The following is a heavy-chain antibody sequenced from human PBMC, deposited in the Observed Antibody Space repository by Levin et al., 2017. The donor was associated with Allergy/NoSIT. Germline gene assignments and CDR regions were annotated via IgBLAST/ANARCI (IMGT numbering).Heavy chain of an antibody. CDR2: INPSGSTT. J-gene: IGHJ4*02. Sequence: GASVKVSCKTYGYTFTRHYIHWVRQAPGQGLEWMGVINPSGSTTSYAQRFQGRVNMTSDMSTSTVYMSLTSLTSEDTAAYFCARDAGFASVRGMNYWGQGTLVTVSS. CDR1: GYTFTRHY. D-gene: IGHD6-19*01. CDR3: ARDAGFASVRGMNY. V-gene: IGHV1-46*01.